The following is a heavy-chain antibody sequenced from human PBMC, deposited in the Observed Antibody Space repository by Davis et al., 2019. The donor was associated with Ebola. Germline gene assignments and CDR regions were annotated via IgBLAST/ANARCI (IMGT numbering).Heavy chain of an antibody. CDR3: ARRGLAGSSIDC. D-gene: IGHD3-16*01. CDR1: GYSFPDYW. V-gene: IGHV5-51*01. J-gene: IGHJ4*02. Sequence: GESLKISCKGSGYSFPDYWIAWVRQMPGKGLECMGVIYPGDSDTRYSPSFQGQVTFSVDKSINSVFLHWSSLKASDTAMYYCARRGLAGSSIDCWGQGTLVTVSS. CDR2: IYPGDSDT.